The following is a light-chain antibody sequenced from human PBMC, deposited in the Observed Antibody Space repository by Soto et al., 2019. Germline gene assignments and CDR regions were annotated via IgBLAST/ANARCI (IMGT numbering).Light chain of an antibody. CDR1: QSISRF. CDR3: HQYNFYPWT. CDR2: DAS. V-gene: IGKV1-5*01. Sequence: DIQMTQSPSTLSASVGDRVIITCRASQSISRFLAWYHQKPGKAPNLLIYDASILESGVPSRFSGSGSGTEFTLTISSLQPDDFATYYCHQYNFYPWTFGQGTKVDI. J-gene: IGKJ1*01.